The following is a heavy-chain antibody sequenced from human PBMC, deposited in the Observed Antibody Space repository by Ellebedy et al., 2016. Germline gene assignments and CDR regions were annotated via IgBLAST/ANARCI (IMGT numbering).Heavy chain of an antibody. CDR3: ARVPESHSGLLWFGESDY. CDR2: ITSSGGHM. Sequence: GGSLRLXCAASGFTFSAHYMHWVRQAPGKGLEWVSFITSSGGHMYYADSVKGRFTISRDNAKNSLYLQMNSLRAEDTAVYYCARVPESHSGLLWFGESDYWGQGTLVTVSS. J-gene: IGHJ4*02. V-gene: IGHV3-21*01. CDR1: GFTFSAHY. D-gene: IGHD3-10*01.